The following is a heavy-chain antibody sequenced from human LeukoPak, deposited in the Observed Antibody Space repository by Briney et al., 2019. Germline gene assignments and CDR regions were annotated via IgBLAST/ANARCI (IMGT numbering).Heavy chain of an antibody. V-gene: IGHV4-61*02. CDR3: ARVNTIFGVADY. Sequence: SQTLSLTCTVSGGSISSGSYYWSWIRQPAGKGLEWIGRIYTSGSTNYNPSLKSRVTISVDTSKNQFSPKLSSVTAADTAVYYCARVNTIFGVADYWGQGTLVTVSS. CDR1: GGSISSGSYY. D-gene: IGHD3-3*01. J-gene: IGHJ4*02. CDR2: IYTSGST.